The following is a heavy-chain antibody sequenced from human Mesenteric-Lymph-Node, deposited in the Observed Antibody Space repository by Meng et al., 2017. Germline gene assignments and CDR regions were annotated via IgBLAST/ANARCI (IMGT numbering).Heavy chain of an antibody. J-gene: IGHJ4*02. CDR2: IYYSGST. Sequence: HEHVRDAGPVLVKPSQTLSLTCTVSGGSFSSGGYYWSWNRQHPGKGLELIGYIYYSGSTYYNPSLKSRVTISVDTSKNHFSLNLTSVTAADAVVYYCARFSSAKTGPDYWGQGTLVTVSS. V-gene: IGHV4-31*03. CDR3: ARFSSAKTGPDY. CDR1: GGSFSSGGYY.